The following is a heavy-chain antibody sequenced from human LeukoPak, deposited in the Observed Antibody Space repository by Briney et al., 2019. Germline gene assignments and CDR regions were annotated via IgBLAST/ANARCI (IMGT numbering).Heavy chain of an antibody. V-gene: IGHV1-69*05. CDR3: ARAWGGGSSGYYQGGFDY. CDR2: IIPIFGTA. D-gene: IGHD3-22*01. Sequence: SVKVSCKASGGTFSTYSISWVRQAPGQGLEWMGRIIPIFGTANYAQKFHGRVTITTDESTNTAYMELSSLTSEDTAVYYCARAWGGGSSGYYQGGFDYWGLGTLVTVSS. CDR1: GGTFSTYS. J-gene: IGHJ4*02.